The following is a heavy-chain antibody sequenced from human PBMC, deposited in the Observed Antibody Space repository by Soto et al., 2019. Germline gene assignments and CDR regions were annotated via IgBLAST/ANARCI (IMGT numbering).Heavy chain of an antibody. D-gene: IGHD3-22*01. CDR2: IYYSGAT. J-gene: IGHJ5*02. CDR3: ATTNGAYSYDSVS. CDR1: GDSMNNYDHF. Sequence: PSXTLSLTCTVSGDSMNNYDHFWTWIRQKPGEGLEWIGYIYYSGATYYSPSLKTRVSMSLHKSQNYFSLQLTSVTAADSAVYYCATTNGAYSYDSVSWGQGTLVTVSS. V-gene: IGHV4-30-4*01.